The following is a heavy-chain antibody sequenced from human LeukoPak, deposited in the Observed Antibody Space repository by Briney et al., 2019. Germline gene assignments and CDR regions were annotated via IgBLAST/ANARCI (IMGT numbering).Heavy chain of an antibody. Sequence: PSETLSLTCTVSGGSISSYYWSWIRQPPGKGLEWIGYIYYSGSTNYNPSLKSRVTISVDTSKNQFSLKLSSVTAADTAMYYCARDRSTAAIRVLGEYYGMDVWGQGTTVTVSS. V-gene: IGHV4-59*01. CDR1: GGSISSYY. CDR2: IYYSGST. CDR3: ARDRSTAAIRVLGEYYGMDV. J-gene: IGHJ6*02. D-gene: IGHD2-2*01.